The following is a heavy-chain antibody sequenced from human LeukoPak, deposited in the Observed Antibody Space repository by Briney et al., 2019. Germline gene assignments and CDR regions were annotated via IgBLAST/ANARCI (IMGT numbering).Heavy chain of an antibody. CDR3: ARGSCSSSSCYPLDY. V-gene: IGHV3-30-3*01. Sequence: GGSLRLSCTASGFTFGDYAMSWVRQAPGKGLEWVAVISYDGSNKYYADSVKGRFTISRDNSKNTLYLQMNSLRAEDTAVYYCARGSCSSSSCYPLDYWGQGTLVTVSS. J-gene: IGHJ4*02. CDR1: GFTFGDYA. D-gene: IGHD2-2*01. CDR2: ISYDGSNK.